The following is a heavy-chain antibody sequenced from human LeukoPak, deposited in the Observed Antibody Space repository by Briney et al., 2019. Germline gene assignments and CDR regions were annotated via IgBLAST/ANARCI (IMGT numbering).Heavy chain of an antibody. CDR2: INHSGST. CDR1: GGSFSGYY. V-gene: IGHV4-34*01. J-gene: IGHJ5*02. CDR3: ARALRYFDWWSWFDP. Sequence: AETLSLTCAVYGGSFSGYYWSWIRQPPGKGLEWVGEINHSGSTNYNPSLKSRVTISVDTSKNQFSLKLSSVTAADTAVYYCARALRYFDWWSWFDPWGQGTLVTVSS. D-gene: IGHD3-9*01.